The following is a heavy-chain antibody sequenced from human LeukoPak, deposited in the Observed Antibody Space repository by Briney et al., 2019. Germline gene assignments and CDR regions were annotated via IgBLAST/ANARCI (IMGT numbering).Heavy chain of an antibody. D-gene: IGHD6-13*01. CDR3: ATSWGIAAAGDDAFDI. Sequence: SETLSLTCTVSGGPTTSYYWSWIRQPAGKGLEWIGRIYTSGSTNYNPSLKSRVTMSVDTSKNQFSLKLSSVTAADTAVYYCATSWGIAAAGDDAFDIWGQGTMVTVSS. V-gene: IGHV4-4*07. J-gene: IGHJ3*02. CDR2: IYTSGST. CDR1: GGPTTSYY.